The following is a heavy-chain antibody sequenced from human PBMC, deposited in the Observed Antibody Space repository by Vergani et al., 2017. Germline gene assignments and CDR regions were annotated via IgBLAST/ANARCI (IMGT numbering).Heavy chain of an antibody. D-gene: IGHD1-14*01. V-gene: IGHV1-69*06. J-gene: IGHJ6*02. CDR2: IIPIFGTA. CDR1: GGTFSSYA. Sequence: QVQLVQSGAEVKKPGSSVKVSCKASGGTFSSYAISWVRQAPGQGLEWMGGIIPIFGTANYAQKFQGRVTMTEDTSTDTAYMELSSLRSEDTAVYYCATVRQPLRYYCGMDVWGRGTTVTVSS. CDR3: ATVRQPLRYYCGMDV.